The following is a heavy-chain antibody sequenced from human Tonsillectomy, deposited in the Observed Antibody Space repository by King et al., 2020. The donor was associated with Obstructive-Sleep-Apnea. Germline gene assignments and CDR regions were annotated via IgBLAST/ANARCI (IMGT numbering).Heavy chain of an antibody. CDR1: GFSFSSYA. V-gene: IGHV3-30-3*01. J-gene: IGHJ3*01. CDR3: ARASGNNWDHAFDV. CDR2: ISYDPSNK. D-gene: IGHD1-1*01. Sequence: VQLVESGGGVVQPGRSLRLSCAASGFSFSSYAMHWVRQAPGKGLEWVAIISYDPSNKYYADSVKGRFTISRDNSKSTLYLQMNSLRAEDTAVYYCARASGNNWDHAFDVWGHGTMVTVSS.